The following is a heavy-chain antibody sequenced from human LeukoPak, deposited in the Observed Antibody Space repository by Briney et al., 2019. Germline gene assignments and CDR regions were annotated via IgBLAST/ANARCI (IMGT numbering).Heavy chain of an antibody. V-gene: IGHV3-23*01. D-gene: IGHD3-10*01. J-gene: IGHJ3*01. Sequence: GGSLRLSCAASGFTFSTYAMSWVRQAPGKGLKWVADISGSGADTYYADSVKGRFTISRDNPKNTLYLQMNSLRAEDTAVYHCAKEANYYVSGSYFSLWGQGTKVTVSS. CDR2: ISGSGADT. CDR1: GFTFSTYA. CDR3: AKEANYYVSGSYFSL.